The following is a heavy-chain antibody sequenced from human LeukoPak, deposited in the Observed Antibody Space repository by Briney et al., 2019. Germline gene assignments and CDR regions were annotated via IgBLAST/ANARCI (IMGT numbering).Heavy chain of an antibody. CDR1: GGSISSYY. J-gene: IGHJ4*02. CDR3: ARERGQQLVMVRYYYFDY. V-gene: IGHV4-4*07. Sequence: PSETLSLTCTVSGGSISSYYWSWIRQPAGKGLEWIGRIYTSGSTYYNPSLKSRVTISVDTSKNQFSLKLSSVTAADTAVYYCARERGQQLVMVRYYYFDYWGQGTLVTVSS. D-gene: IGHD6-13*01. CDR2: IYTSGST.